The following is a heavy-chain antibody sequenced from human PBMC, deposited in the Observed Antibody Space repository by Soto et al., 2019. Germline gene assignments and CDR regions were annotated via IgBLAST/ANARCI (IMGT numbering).Heavy chain of an antibody. Sequence: EVQLLESGGGLVQPGGSLRLSCAASGFTFSSYAMRWVRQAPVKGLEWVSAISGSGDSTYYADSVKGRFTISRDNSKNTLYLHMNTLRAEDTAVYYCARRGSGSYYDYGGQGTLVTVSS. CDR2: ISGSGDST. J-gene: IGHJ4*02. CDR3: ARRGSGSYYDY. V-gene: IGHV3-23*01. CDR1: GFTFSSYA. D-gene: IGHD1-26*01.